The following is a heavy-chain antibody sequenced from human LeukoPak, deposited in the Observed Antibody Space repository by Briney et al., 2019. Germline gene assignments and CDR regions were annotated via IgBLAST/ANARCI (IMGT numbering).Heavy chain of an antibody. CDR3: ARGITSGPRRYDVRNFDY. J-gene: IGHJ4*02. D-gene: IGHD5-12*01. CDR2: INLDGSEK. Sequence: GGSLTLSCTASGFIFSTSWMTWVRQAPGKGLEWVANINLDGSEKYYVDSVKGRFTISRDNAKNSLYLQMNSLRAEDTAVYYCARGITSGPRRYDVRNFDYWGQGTPVTVSS. V-gene: IGHV3-7*01. CDR1: GFIFSTSW.